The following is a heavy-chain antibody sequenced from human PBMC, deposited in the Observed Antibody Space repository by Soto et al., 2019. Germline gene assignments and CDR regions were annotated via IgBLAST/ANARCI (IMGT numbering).Heavy chain of an antibody. CDR1: GFTFSSYG. J-gene: IGHJ4*02. Sequence: QVQLVESGGGVVQPGRSLRLSCAASGFTFSSYGMHWVRQAPGKGLEWVAVISYDGSNKYYADSVKGRFTISRDNSKNTLYLQMNSLRAEDTAVYYCAKYTSGGSTFDYWGQGTLVTVSS. V-gene: IGHV3-30*18. CDR3: AKYTSGGSTFDY. CDR2: ISYDGSNK. D-gene: IGHD2-15*01.